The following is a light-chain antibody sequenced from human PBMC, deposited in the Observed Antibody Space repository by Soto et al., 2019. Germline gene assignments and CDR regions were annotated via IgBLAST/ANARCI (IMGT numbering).Light chain of an antibody. J-gene: IGKJ3*01. CDR1: QSVTSSY. CDR2: GAS. CDR3: QHHGSSPFT. Sequence: EIVLTQSPGTLSLSPGERATLSCRASQSVTSSYLAWYQQKPGQAPRLLVYGASSRATGIPDRFSGSGSGTDLTLTISRVEPEDFEVYYCQHHGSSPFTLGPGTKVDIK. V-gene: IGKV3-20*01.